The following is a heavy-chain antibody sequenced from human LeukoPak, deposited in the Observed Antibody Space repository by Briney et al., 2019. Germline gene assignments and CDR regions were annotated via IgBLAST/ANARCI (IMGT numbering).Heavy chain of an antibody. D-gene: IGHD2-8*01. CDR1: GGTFSIYA. J-gene: IGHJ4*02. CDR3: ARKSLYSTAFDY. V-gene: IGHV1-69*13. CDR2: IIPIFGTA. Sequence: SVKVSCKASGGTFSIYAISWVRQAPGQGLEWMGGIIPIFGTANYAQKFQGRVTITADESTSTAYMELSSLRSEDTAVYYCARKSLYSTAFDYWGQGTLVTVSS.